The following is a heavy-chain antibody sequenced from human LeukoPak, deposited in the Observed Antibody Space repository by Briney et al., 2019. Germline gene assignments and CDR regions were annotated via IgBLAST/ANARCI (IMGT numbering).Heavy chain of an antibody. J-gene: IGHJ4*02. V-gene: IGHV4-30-4*01. CDR2: IYYSGST. D-gene: IGHD6-19*01. CDR1: GGSISSGDYY. Sequence: SETLSLTCTVSGGSISSGDYYWSWIRQPPGKGLEWIGYIYYSGSTYYNPSLKSRVTISVDTSKNQFSLKLSSVTAADTAVYYCASVPMQWLHLDYWGQGTLVTVSS. CDR3: ASVPMQWLHLDY.